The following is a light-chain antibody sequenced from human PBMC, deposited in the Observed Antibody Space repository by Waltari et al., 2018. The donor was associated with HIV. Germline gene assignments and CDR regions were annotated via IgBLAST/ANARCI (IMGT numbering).Light chain of an antibody. CDR2: GVY. CDR1: TSAICIFDP. CDR3: CSYTAIHTLI. V-gene: IGLV2-14*01. Sequence: QSALTQPAPVSGSPGQSLTIACAGTTSAICIFDPVSWYQQPPGRAPQLMIFGVYSRPSGVSSRFSGSKSGNTASLTISGLQAEDEANYYCCSYTAIHTLIFGGGTKLTVL. J-gene: IGLJ2*01.